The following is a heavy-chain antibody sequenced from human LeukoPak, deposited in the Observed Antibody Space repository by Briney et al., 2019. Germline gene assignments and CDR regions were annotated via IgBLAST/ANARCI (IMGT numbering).Heavy chain of an antibody. D-gene: IGHD2-15*01. V-gene: IGHV3-48*02. CDR1: GFTFSSYS. Sequence: RPGGSLILSCAASGFTFSSYSMNWVRQAPGKGLEWVSYISSSGSTKYYADSVKGRFTISRDNAQNSLYLQMNSLRDEDTAAYYCAIEGYCSGGTCYTNWFDTRGQGTLVTVSS. J-gene: IGHJ5*02. CDR2: ISSSGSTK. CDR3: AIEGYCSGGTCYTNWFDT.